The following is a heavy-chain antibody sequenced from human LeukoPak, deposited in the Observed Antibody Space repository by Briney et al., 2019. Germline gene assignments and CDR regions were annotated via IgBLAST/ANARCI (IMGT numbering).Heavy chain of an antibody. J-gene: IGHJ4*02. V-gene: IGHV4-39*01. CDR2: IYYSGST. Sequence: PSETLSLTCTVSGGSISSSSYYWGWIRQPPGKGLEWIGSIYYSGSTYYNPSLKSRVTISVDTSKNQFSLKLSSVTAADTAVYYCARGGDNWNLYYFDYWGQGTLVTVSS. CDR3: ARGGDNWNLYYFDY. D-gene: IGHD1-20*01. CDR1: GGSISSSSYY.